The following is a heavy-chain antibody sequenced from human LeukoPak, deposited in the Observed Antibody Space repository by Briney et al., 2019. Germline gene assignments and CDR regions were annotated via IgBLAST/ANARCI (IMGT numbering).Heavy chain of an antibody. Sequence: GGSLRLSCAASGFTFSKVWMSWVRQAPGKGLEWVGRIKSKTDGGAIDYAAPVKGRFTISRDDSKDTLFLQMNSLKTEDTAVYYCTTDLSELDDSGYYAKYFHHWGQGTLVSVSS. D-gene: IGHD3-22*01. J-gene: IGHJ1*01. V-gene: IGHV3-15*01. CDR3: TTDLSELDDSGYYAKYFHH. CDR1: GFTFSKVW. CDR2: IKSKTDGGAI.